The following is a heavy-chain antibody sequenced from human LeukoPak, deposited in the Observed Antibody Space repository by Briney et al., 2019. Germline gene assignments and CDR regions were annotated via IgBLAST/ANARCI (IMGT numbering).Heavy chain of an antibody. CDR3: ARRGRGSYCFDY. D-gene: IGHD1-26*01. V-gene: IGHV4-34*01. J-gene: IGHJ4*02. CDR2: INHSGST. Sequence: PSETLSLTCAVYGGSFSGYYWSWIRQPPGKGLEGIGEINHSGSTNYNPSLKSRVTISVDTSKNQFSLKLSSVTAADTAVYYCARRGRGSYCFDYWGQGTLVTVSS. CDR1: GGSFSGYY.